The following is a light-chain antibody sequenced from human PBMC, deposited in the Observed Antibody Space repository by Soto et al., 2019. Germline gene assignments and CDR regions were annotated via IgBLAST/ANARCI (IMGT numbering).Light chain of an antibody. V-gene: IGKV3-20*01. Sequence: EIVLTQSPGTLSLSPGERVTLSCRASQSISSSYLAWYQQKTGKAPRLLIYGASRRDTGIADRFSGRGSGTEFTLTISTLQSEDVAVYFCQQYNDSPRTFGGGTKVDIK. J-gene: IGKJ4*01. CDR1: QSISSSY. CDR2: GAS. CDR3: QQYNDSPRT.